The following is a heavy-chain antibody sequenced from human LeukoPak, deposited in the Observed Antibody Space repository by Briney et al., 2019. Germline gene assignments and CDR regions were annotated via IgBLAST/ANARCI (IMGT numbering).Heavy chain of an antibody. V-gene: IGHV4-30-4*08. CDR1: GGSISSGDYY. CDR2: IYYGGST. J-gene: IGHJ4*02. CDR3: ARGARYCSSTSCYKYYFDY. Sequence: SQTLSLTCTVSGGSISSGDYYWSWIRQPPGKGLEWIGYIYYGGSTYYNPSLKSRVTISVDTSKNQFSLKLSSVTAADTAVYYCARGARYCSSTSCYKYYFDYWGQGTLVTVSS. D-gene: IGHD2-2*02.